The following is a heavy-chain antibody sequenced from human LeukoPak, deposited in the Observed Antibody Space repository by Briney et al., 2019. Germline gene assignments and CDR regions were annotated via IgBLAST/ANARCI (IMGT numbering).Heavy chain of an antibody. V-gene: IGHV4-59*01. CDR1: GGSISSYY. CDR2: IFHSGST. Sequence: SETLSLTCTVSGGSISSYYWSWIRQPPGMGLEWIGYIFHSGSTDYNPSLKSRVTISVDTSKSQFSLKLSSVTAADTAVYYCARLAAAGTNFDYWGQGTLVTVSS. CDR3: ARLAAAGTNFDY. D-gene: IGHD6-13*01. J-gene: IGHJ4*02.